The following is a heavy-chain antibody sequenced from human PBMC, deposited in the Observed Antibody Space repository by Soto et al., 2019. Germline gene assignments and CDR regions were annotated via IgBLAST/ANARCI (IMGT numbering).Heavy chain of an antibody. CDR3: ASYSAAGTYYYGMDV. CDR2: IDPSDSYT. Sequence: GESLKISCKGSGYSFTSYWISWVRQMPGKGLEWMGRIDPSDSYTNYSPSFQGHVTISADKSISTAYLQWSSLKASDTAMYYCASYSAAGTYYYGMDVWGQATTVTVSS. V-gene: IGHV5-10-1*01. CDR1: GYSFTSYW. D-gene: IGHD6-13*01. J-gene: IGHJ6*02.